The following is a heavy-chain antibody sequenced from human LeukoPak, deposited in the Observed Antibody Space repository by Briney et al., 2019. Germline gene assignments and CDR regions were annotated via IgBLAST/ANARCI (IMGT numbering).Heavy chain of an antibody. Sequence: KTGGSLRLSCAASGFTFTDYSMTWVRQAPGKGLEWVSSISTVSTYKFYSDSVKGRFTTSIDNAKNILYLQMSSLSAEDTGVYYCARDGSGFYLYYYMYVWGRGTPVTVSS. CDR2: ISTVSTYK. CDR3: ARDGSGFYLYYYMYV. J-gene: IGHJ6*03. V-gene: IGHV3-21*01. D-gene: IGHD6-25*01. CDR1: GFTFTDYS.